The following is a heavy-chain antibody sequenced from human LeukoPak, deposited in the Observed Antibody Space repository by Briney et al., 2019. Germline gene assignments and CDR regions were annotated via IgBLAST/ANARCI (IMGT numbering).Heavy chain of an antibody. CDR1: GFTFSSYD. D-gene: IGHD3-10*01. J-gene: IGHJ4*02. CDR3: AKDPSDLGGSGSNNYFDC. Sequence: VGSLRLSCAASGFTFSSYDMSWVPQAPGRGQEWVSGITYSSGYTYYADSVKGRFTISRDNSRNTLYLQMNSLRAEDTAVYYCAKDPSDLGGSGSNNYFDCWGQGTLVTVAT. V-gene: IGHV3-23*01. CDR2: ITYSSGYT.